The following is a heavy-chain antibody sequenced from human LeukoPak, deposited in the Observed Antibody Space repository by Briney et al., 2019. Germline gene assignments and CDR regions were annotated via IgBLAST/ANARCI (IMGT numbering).Heavy chain of an antibody. D-gene: IGHD1-7*01. CDR1: GFTFTNHD. CDR3: AKDWNWAIDY. CDR2: INPAGRT. Sequence: GGSLRLSCAASGFTFTNHDMHWVRQETGKGLEWVSAINPAGRTYYADSVRGRFIISRDNSKNTLFLQMNNLRVEDMAVFYCAKDWNWAIDYWGQGTLVTVSS. V-gene: IGHV3-13*01. J-gene: IGHJ4*02.